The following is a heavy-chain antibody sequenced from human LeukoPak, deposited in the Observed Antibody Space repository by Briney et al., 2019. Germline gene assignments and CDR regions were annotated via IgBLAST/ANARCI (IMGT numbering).Heavy chain of an antibody. V-gene: IGHV4-34*01. J-gene: IGHJ5*02. CDR2: INHSGST. D-gene: IGHD2-2*01. CDR1: GGSLSGYY. Sequence: PSETLSLTCAVYGGSLSGYYWSWIRQPPGKGLEWVGEINHSGSTNYNPSLKSRVTISVDTSKNQFSLKLSSVTAADTAVYYCARGRRSPALGYCSSTSCYEGSGARKYNWFDPWGQGTLVTVSS. CDR3: ARGRRSPALGYCSSTSCYEGSGARKYNWFDP.